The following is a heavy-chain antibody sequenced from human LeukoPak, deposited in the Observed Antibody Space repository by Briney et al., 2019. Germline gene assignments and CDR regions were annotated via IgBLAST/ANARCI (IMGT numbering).Heavy chain of an antibody. D-gene: IGHD3-10*01. CDR3: ARTRYYYNSRSYGAPYYFDY. J-gene: IGHJ4*02. V-gene: IGHV4-34*01. CDR2: IYYSGST. Sequence: TASETLSLTCAVYGGSFTGYYWSWIRQPPGKGLEWIGSIYYSGSTYDNPALKSRVTISVDTSKNQFSLKLSSVTAADTAVYYCARTRYYYNSRSYGAPYYFDYWGQGTLVTVSS. CDR1: GGSFTGYY.